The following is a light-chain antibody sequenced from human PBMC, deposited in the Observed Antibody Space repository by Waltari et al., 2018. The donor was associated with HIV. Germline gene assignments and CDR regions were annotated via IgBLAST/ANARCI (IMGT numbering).Light chain of an antibody. J-gene: IGLJ3*02. CDR3: ALYMGSGISV. Sequence: VVTPEPSFSVSPGGTVTLTCGLTSGSVSTRNYPSWYQQPPAQTPRTLIYATNLRSPGVPDRFSGSILGNKAALTITGAQADDECDYYCALYMGSGISVFGGGTKVTVL. CDR1: SGSVSTRNY. V-gene: IGLV8-61*01. CDR2: ATN.